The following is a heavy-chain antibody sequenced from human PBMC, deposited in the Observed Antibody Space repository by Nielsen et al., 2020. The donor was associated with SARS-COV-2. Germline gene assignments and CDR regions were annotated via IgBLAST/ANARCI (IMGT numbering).Heavy chain of an antibody. J-gene: IGHJ3*02. Sequence: SETLSLTCIVSGGSISSGGYHWNWIRQHPGKGLEWIGYLYDSGSTYYNPSLQSRVTIAGDTSKNQFSLKLRSVTAADTAVYYCARLPARTVSFDIWGQGTMVTVS. CDR3: ARLPARTVSFDI. CDR1: GGSISSGGYH. V-gene: IGHV4-31*03. CDR2: LYDSGST. D-gene: IGHD2-2*01.